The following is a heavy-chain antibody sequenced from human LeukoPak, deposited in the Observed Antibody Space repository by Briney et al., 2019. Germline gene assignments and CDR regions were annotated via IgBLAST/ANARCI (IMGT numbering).Heavy chain of an antibody. CDR1: GYSFSSYW. J-gene: IGHJ4*02. V-gene: IGHV5-51*01. CDR3: ARRDTAMVNFDY. Sequence: GESLKISCKGSGYSFSSYWIGWVRQLPGKGLEWMGIIFPGDSDTRYSPSFQGQVTISADKSISTAYLQWSSLKASDTAMYYCARRDTAMVNFDYWGQGTLVTVSS. CDR2: IFPGDSDT. D-gene: IGHD5-18*01.